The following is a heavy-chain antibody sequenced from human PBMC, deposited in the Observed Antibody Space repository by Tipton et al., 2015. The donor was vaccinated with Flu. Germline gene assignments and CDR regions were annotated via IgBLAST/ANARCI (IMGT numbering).Heavy chain of an antibody. V-gene: IGHV1-18*01. D-gene: IGHD5-18*01. CDR1: GYTFTSYG. Sequence: QLVQSGAEVKKPGASVKVSCKASGYTFTSYGISWVRQAPGQGLEWMGWISAYNGNTNYAQKLQGRVTMTTDTSTSTAYMELRSLRSDAPAVYYCARGYQRGYSYGLFDYWGQGTLVPVSS. J-gene: IGHJ4*02. CDR2: ISAYNGNT. CDR3: ARGYQRGYSYGLFDY.